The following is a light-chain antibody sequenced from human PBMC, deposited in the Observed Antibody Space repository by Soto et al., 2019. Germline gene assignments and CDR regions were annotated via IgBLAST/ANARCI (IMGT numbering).Light chain of an antibody. J-gene: IGLJ2*01. CDR1: SGHSNYA. Sequence: QLVLTQSPSASASLGASVRLTCTLSSGHSNYAIAWHQQQTEKGPRYLMKLNSDGSHSKGDGIPDRFSGSSSGAERFLTISSLQSEDEADYYCQTWGTGPYVVFGGGTKLTVL. CDR3: QTWGTGPYVV. V-gene: IGLV4-69*01. CDR2: LNSDGSH.